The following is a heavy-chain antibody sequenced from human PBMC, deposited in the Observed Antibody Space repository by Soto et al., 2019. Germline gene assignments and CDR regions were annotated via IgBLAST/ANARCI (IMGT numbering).Heavy chain of an antibody. D-gene: IGHD2-15*01. J-gene: IGHJ6*02. Sequence: SLTCVISGDSVSSSSVAWNWVRQSPSRGLEWLGRTYYRSRWYSDFAVSVRGRIVINADTSKNQFSLQLNSVTPEDTAVYLCARSEEDSDYYYYGLDVWGQGTTVTVS. CDR2: TYYRSRWYS. CDR3: ARSEEDSDYYYYGLDV. V-gene: IGHV6-1*01. CDR1: GDSVSSSSVA.